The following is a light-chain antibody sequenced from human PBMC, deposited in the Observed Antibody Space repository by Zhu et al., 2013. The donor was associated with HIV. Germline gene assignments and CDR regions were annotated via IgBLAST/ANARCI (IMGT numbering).Light chain of an antibody. V-gene: IGKV4-1*01. J-gene: IGKJ4*01. Sequence: DIVMTQSPDSLAVSLGERATINCKSSQSVLYSSNNKNYLAWYQQKPGQPPKLLIYWASTRESGVPDRFSGSGSGTDFTLTISSLQAEDVAVYYCQQYANSPRTFGGGTKVEI. CDR2: WAS. CDR3: QQYANSPRT. CDR1: QSVLYSSNNKNY.